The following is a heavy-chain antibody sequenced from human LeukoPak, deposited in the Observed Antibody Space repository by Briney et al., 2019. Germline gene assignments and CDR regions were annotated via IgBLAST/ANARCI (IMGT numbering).Heavy chain of an antibody. CDR1: GFTFSSYG. J-gene: IGHJ3*02. Sequence: GGSLRLSCAASGFTFSSYGMHWVRQAPGKGLEWVAVIWYDGSNKYYADSVKGRFTISRDNSKNTLYLQMNSLRAEDTAVYYCARAGRCSSTSCRGAFDIWGQGTMVTASS. CDR2: IWYDGSNK. CDR3: ARAGRCSSTSCRGAFDI. D-gene: IGHD2-2*01. V-gene: IGHV3-33*01.